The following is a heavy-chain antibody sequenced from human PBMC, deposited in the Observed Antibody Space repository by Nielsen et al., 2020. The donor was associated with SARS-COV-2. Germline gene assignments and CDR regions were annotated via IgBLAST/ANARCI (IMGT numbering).Heavy chain of an antibody. CDR2: ISFDGGNT. V-gene: IGHV3-30*04. J-gene: IGHJ6*02. CDR3: ARGGGGRRYCIDTTCPYYFAMDV. D-gene: IGHD2/OR15-2a*01. Sequence: GESLKISCTVSGFSLSRYAMHWVRQAPGKGLEWLTVISFDGGNTYYADSVRGRFTVSRDNSRNTLHLQVNSLTADDTAIYYCARGGGGRRYCIDTTCPYYFAMDVWGHGATVIVSS. CDR1: GFSLSRYA.